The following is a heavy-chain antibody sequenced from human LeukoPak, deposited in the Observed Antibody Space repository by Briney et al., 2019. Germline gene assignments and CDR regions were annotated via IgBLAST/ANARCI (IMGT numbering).Heavy chain of an antibody. CDR1: GFTFSSYS. Sequence: GGSLRLSCAASGFTFSSYSMNWVRQAPGKGLEWVSSISSSSSYIYYADSVKGRFTISRDNAKNSLYLQMNSLRAEDTAVYYCARGSPYYYGSGSYYNYWGQGTLVTVSS. D-gene: IGHD3-10*01. CDR3: ARGSPYYYGSGSYYNY. J-gene: IGHJ4*02. CDR2: ISSSSSYI. V-gene: IGHV3-21*01.